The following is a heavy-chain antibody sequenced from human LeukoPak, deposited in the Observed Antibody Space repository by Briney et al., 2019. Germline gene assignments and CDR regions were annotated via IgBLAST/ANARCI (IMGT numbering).Heavy chain of an antibody. V-gene: IGHV3-30*18. CDR1: GFIFSSYG. J-gene: IGHJ4*02. Sequence: GGSLRLSCATSGFIFSSYGMHWVRQAPGKGLEWVAVISYDGSNKYYAESVKGRFSISRDNSKNTLYLQMNSPRAEDTAVYYCAKAGRQQWLLYYFDYWGQGTLVTVSS. CDR3: AKAGRQQWLLYYFDY. D-gene: IGHD6-19*01. CDR2: ISYDGSNK.